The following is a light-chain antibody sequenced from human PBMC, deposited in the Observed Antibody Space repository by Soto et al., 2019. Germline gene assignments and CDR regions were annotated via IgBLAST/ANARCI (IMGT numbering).Light chain of an antibody. V-gene: IGLV4-60*02. CDR2: LEGSGSY. CDR1: SGHSTYI. CDR3: ETWDSNSWV. Sequence: QSVLTHSSSASASLGSSVKFTCTLSSGHSTYIIAWHQQQPGKAPRYLMKLEGSGSYNKGSGVPDRFSGSSSGADRYPTISNLQFEDEADYYCETWDSNSWVFGGGTQLTVL. J-gene: IGLJ3*02.